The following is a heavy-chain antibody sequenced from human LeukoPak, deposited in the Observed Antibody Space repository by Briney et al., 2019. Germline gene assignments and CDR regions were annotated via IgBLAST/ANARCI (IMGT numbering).Heavy chain of an antibody. Sequence: SETLSLTCTVSGGSISSDYWSWIRQPPGKGLEWIGYIYYSGITNYNPSLKSRVTISVDTSKNQFSLKLSSVTAADTAVYYCARLHYDSSGYYYFDYWGQGTLV. CDR1: GGSISSDY. V-gene: IGHV4-59*08. J-gene: IGHJ4*02. D-gene: IGHD3-22*01. CDR2: IYYSGIT. CDR3: ARLHYDSSGYYYFDY.